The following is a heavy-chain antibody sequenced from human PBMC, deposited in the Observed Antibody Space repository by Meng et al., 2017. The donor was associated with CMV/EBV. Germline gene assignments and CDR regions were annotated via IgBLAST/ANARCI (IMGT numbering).Heavy chain of an antibody. Sequence: GESLKISCAASGFTFSSYAMSWVRQAPGKGLEWVSYISSSGSTIYYADSVKGRFTISRDNAKNSLYLQMNSLRAEDTAVYYCARGEGYYYYGMDVWGQGTTVTVSS. J-gene: IGHJ6*02. CDR3: ARGEGYYYYGMDV. V-gene: IGHV3-48*04. CDR2: ISSSGSTI. CDR1: GFTFSSYA.